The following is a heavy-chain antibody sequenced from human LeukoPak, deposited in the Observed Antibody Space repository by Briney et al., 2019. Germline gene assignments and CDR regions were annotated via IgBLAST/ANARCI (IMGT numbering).Heavy chain of an antibody. D-gene: IGHD2-15*01. CDR3: TRLIWYFDY. CDR2: IKQDGSEN. Sequence: GGSLRLSSAASGFTFSSYWMSWVRQAPGKGLEWVANIKQDGSENYYVDSVKGRFTISRDNAKNSLYLQMNSLRAEDTAVYYCTRLIWYFDYWGQGTLVTVSS. V-gene: IGHV3-7*01. CDR1: GFTFSSYW. J-gene: IGHJ4*02.